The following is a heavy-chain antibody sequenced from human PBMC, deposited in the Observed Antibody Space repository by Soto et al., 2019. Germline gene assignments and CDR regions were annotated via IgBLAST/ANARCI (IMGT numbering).Heavy chain of an antibody. CDR1: GGSISSYY. Sequence: SETLSLTCTVSGGSISSYYWSWIRQPPGKGLEWIGYIYYSGSTNYNPSLKSRVTISVGTSKNQFSLKLSSVTAADTAVYYCARDSGITGTTSYYYYGMDVWGQGTTVTVSS. V-gene: IGHV4-59*01. CDR2: IYYSGST. CDR3: ARDSGITGTTSYYYYGMDV. J-gene: IGHJ6*02. D-gene: IGHD1-20*01.